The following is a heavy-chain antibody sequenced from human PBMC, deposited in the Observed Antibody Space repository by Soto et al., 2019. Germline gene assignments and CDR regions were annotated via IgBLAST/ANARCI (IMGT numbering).Heavy chain of an antibody. V-gene: IGHV4-39*01. J-gene: IGHJ4*02. D-gene: IGHD3-9*01. CDR3: ARRTAPWILTGSIDY. CDR1: GGSISSSSYY. CDR2: IYYSGST. Sequence: QLQLQESGPGLVKPSETLSLTCTVSGGSISSSSYYWGWIRQPPGKGLEWIGSIYYSGSTYYNPSLKSRVTISVDTSKNQFSLKLSSVTAADTAVYYCARRTAPWILTGSIDYWGQGTLVTVSS.